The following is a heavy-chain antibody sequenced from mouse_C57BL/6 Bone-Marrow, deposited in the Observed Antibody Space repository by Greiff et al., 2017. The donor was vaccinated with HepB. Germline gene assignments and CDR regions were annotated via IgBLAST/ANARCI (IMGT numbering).Heavy chain of an antibody. Sequence: EVKVEESGGGLVKPGGSLKLSCAASGFTFSSYAMSWVRQTPEKRLEWVATISDGGSYTYYPDNVKGRFTISRDNAKNNLYLQMSHLKSEDTAMYYCARERFITTVVATDYYAMDYWGQGTSVTVSS. CDR1: GFTFSSYA. V-gene: IGHV5-4*01. J-gene: IGHJ4*01. D-gene: IGHD1-1*01. CDR2: ISDGGSYT. CDR3: ARERFITTVVATDYYAMDY.